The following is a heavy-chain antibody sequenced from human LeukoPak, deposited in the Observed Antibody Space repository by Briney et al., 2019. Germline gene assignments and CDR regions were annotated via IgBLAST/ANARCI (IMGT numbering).Heavy chain of an antibody. CDR2: MYSGGTT. CDR3: AKTLDY. Sequence: GGSLRLSCAASGFTFSSHGMCWVRQAPGRGLEWVSVMYSGGTTYYADSVKGRFTISRDDSKNTLYLQMNSLRAEDTAVYYCAKTLDYWGQGTLVTVSS. CDR1: GFTFSSHG. V-gene: IGHV3-66*02. J-gene: IGHJ4*02.